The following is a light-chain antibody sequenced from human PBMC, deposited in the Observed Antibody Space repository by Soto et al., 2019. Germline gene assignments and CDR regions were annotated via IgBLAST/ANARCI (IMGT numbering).Light chain of an antibody. J-gene: IGLJ2*01. CDR1: SGHSSYA. V-gene: IGLV4-69*01. CDR2: LNNDGSH. CDR3: QTWGTGFQF. Sequence: QPVLTQSPSASASLGASVKLTCTLSSGHSSYAIAWHQKQPGKGPRYLMDLNNDGSHTKGDGIPDRFSGSSSGADRYLIISSLQSEDEADYYCQTWGTGFQFFGGRTKVTVL.